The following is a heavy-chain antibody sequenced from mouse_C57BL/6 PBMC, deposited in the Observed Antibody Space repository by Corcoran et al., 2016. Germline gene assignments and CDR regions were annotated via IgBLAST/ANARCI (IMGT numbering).Heavy chain of an antibody. CDR3: ARNWYGNYGYFDV. CDR2: INPNNGGT. J-gene: IGHJ1*03. Sequence: EVQLQQSGPELVKPGASVKISCKASGYTFTDYYMNGVKQSHGKSLEWIGDINPNNGGTSYNQKFKGKATLTVDKSSSTAYMELRSLTSEDSAVYYCARNWYGNYGYFDVWGTGTTVTVSS. V-gene: IGHV1-26*01. CDR1: GYTFTDYY. D-gene: IGHD2-10*02.